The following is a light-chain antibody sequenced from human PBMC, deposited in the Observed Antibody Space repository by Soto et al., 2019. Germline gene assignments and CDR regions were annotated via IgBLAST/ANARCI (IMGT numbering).Light chain of an antibody. CDR2: KVS. J-gene: IGKJ4*01. V-gene: IGKV2D-30*01. CDR1: QSLVYTDGNTY. CDR3: MQGTHWPLS. Sequence: DVVMTQSPLSLPVTLGQPASISCRSSQSLVYTDGNTYLSWFQQRPGQSPRRLIYKVSKLDSGVPDRFSGSGSGTDFTLKISRVEAEDVGVCYCMQGTHWPLSFGGGTRVEIQ.